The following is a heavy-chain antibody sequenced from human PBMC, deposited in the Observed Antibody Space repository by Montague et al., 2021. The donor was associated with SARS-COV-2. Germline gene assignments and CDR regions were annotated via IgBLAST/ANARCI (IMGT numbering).Heavy chain of an antibody. CDR3: ARTEYNWNDWFDP. V-gene: IGHV4-59*13. Sequence: SETLSLTCTVSGGSIGSYYWGWIRQSPGKGLEWIGYIFHSGITDXDPSLKSRVTISVDMSKNQFSLQLNSVTAADSAVYYCARTEYNWNDWFDPWGQGTLVTVSS. J-gene: IGHJ5*02. CDR2: IFHSGIT. D-gene: IGHD1-20*01. CDR1: GGSIGSYY.